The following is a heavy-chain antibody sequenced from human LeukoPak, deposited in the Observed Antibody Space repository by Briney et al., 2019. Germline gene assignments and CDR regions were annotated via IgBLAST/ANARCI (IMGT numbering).Heavy chain of an antibody. J-gene: IGHJ6*03. CDR2: IYPSRST. D-gene: IGHD5-18*01. CDR1: GDSISNYY. V-gene: IGHV4-4*07. Sequence: PSETLSLTCTVSGDSISNYYWSWIRQPAGKRLEWIGRIYPSRSTNYHPSLKSRVTMSVDTSKNQSSLKLSSVTAADTAVYYCAGGYSYGSTYYYMDVWGKGTTVTISS. CDR3: AGGYSYGSTYYYMDV.